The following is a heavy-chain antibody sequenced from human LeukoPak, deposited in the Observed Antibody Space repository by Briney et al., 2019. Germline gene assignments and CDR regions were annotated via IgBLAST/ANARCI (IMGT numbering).Heavy chain of an antibody. CDR2: INHSGST. V-gene: IGHV4-34*01. Sequence: SETLSLTCAVYGGSFSGYYWSWIRQPPGKGLEWIGEINHSGSTNYNPSLKSRVTISVDTSKNQFSLKLSSVTAADTAVYYCARERYSSSWYSFDYWGQGTLVTASS. CDR1: GGSFSGYY. J-gene: IGHJ4*02. CDR3: ARERYSSSWYSFDY. D-gene: IGHD6-13*01.